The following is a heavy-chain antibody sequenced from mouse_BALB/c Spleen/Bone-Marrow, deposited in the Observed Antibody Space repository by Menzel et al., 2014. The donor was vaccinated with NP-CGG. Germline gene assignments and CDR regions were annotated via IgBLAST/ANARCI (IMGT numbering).Heavy chain of an antibody. D-gene: IGHD2-1*01. V-gene: IGHV5-17*02. CDR3: ARCRVAYGTIRRGYARDY. CDR1: GFTFSSFG. CDR2: INSGSGTI. Sequence: EVLLVESGGGLVQPGGSRKLSCAASGFTFSSFGMHWVRQAPEKGLEWAAYINSGSGTIDYADTLKGRFTISRDNPKNLLFLQMSSLRSKDPTMYYCARCRVAYGTIRRGYARDYWGQGTSVTVSS. J-gene: IGHJ4*01.